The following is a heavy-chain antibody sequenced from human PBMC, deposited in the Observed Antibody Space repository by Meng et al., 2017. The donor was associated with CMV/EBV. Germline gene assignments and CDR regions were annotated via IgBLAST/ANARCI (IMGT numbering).Heavy chain of an antibody. CDR3: ALKLLVPVGAFDV. Sequence: GESLKISCQASGYTFTNYWIGWVRQMPGKGLEWMGIIYPGDSETRYSPSFQGQVTISADKSISTAYLQWSSLQASDTAIYYCALKLLVPVGAFDVWGQGTMVTVSS. J-gene: IGHJ3*01. D-gene: IGHD3-3*01. V-gene: IGHV5-51*01. CDR1: GYTFTNYW. CDR2: IYPGDSET.